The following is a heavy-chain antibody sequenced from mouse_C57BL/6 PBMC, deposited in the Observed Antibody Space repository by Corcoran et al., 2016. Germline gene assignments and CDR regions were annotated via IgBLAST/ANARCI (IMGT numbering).Heavy chain of an antibody. Sequence: QVQLQQSGAELVKPGASVKLSCKASGYTFTEYTIHWVKQRSGQGVEWIGWFYPGSGSIKYNEKFKDKATLTADKSSSTVYMELSRLTSEDSAVYFCARHGSPFTTVVVTDFDYWGQGTTLTVSS. V-gene: IGHV1-62-2*01. CDR3: ARHGSPFTTVVVTDFDY. CDR2: FYPGSGSI. D-gene: IGHD1-1*01. CDR1: GYTFTEYT. J-gene: IGHJ2*01.